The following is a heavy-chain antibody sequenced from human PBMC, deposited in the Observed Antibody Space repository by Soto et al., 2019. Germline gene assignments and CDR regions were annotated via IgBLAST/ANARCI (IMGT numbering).Heavy chain of an antibody. V-gene: IGHV1-18*01. D-gene: IGHD5-12*01. CDR2: ISAYNGNT. Sequence: ASVKVSCKASGYTFTSYGISWVRQAPGQGLEWMGWISAYNGNTNYAQKLQGRVTMTTDTSTSTAYMELRSLRSDDTAVYYCARYQAPGWLLVNRWFDAWGQGTLVTVSS. J-gene: IGHJ5*02. CDR1: GYTFTSYG. CDR3: ARYQAPGWLLVNRWFDA.